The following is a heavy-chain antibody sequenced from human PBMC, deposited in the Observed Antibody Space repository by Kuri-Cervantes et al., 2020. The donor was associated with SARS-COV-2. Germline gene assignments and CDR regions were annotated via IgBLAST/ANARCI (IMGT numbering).Heavy chain of an antibody. Sequence: SVNVSCKPSRGTFSSYAISWVRQAPGQGLEWVGGIIPIFGTANYAQKFQGRVTITADESTSTAYMELSSLRAEDTAVYYCARDRGIAGQVDVWGQGTTVTVSS. CDR1: RGTFSSYA. CDR3: ARDRGIAGQVDV. CDR2: IIPIFGTA. J-gene: IGHJ6*02. V-gene: IGHV1-69*13. D-gene: IGHD6-13*01.